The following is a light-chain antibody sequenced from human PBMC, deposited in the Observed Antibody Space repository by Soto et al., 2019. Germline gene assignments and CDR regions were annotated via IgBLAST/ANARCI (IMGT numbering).Light chain of an antibody. CDR3: TSFTSRNIVI. CDR1: TNDVGGYDY. Sequence: QSALTQPASVSGSPGQSISISCTGTTNDVGGYDYVSWYQQHPGEAPKLIIFDVSLRPSGVSNRFSGSKSGNTASLTISGLQTEDEADYYCTSFTSRNIVIFGGGTKLTVL. V-gene: IGLV2-14*03. J-gene: IGLJ2*01. CDR2: DVS.